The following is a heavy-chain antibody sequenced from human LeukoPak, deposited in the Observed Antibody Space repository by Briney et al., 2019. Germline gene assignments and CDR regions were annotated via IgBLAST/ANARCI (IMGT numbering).Heavy chain of an antibody. CDR1: GFTFSSYG. CDR2: IWYDASNK. V-gene: IGHV3-33*01. Sequence: GGSLRLSCTASGFTFSSYGMHWVRRAPGKGLEWVAVIWYDASNKYYADSVKGRFTISKDNSKNTLYLQMNSLRAEDTAVYYCARDLYSSRESGGYWGQGTLVTVSS. J-gene: IGHJ4*02. D-gene: IGHD6-13*01. CDR3: ARDLYSSRESGGY.